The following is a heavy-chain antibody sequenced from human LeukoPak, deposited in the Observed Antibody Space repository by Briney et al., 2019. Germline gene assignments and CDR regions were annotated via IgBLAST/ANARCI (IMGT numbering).Heavy chain of an antibody. CDR3: TREERRLGELSLAY. Sequence: GRSLRLSCTASGFTFGDYAMSWVRQASGKGLEWVGFIRSKAYGGTTEYAASVKGRFTISRDDSKSIAYLQMNSLKTEDTAVYYCTREERRLGELSLAYWGQGTLVTVSS. J-gene: IGHJ4*02. CDR2: IRSKAYGGTT. V-gene: IGHV3-49*04. CDR1: GFTFGDYA. D-gene: IGHD3-16*02.